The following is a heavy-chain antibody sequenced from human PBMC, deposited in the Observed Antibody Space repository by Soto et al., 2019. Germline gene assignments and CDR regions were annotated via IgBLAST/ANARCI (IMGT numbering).Heavy chain of an antibody. CDR1: GGSISSSNW. CDR3: ARWREQQLVLAVSRRFDP. Sequence: PSETLSLTCAVSGGSISSSNWWSWVRQPPGKGLEWIGEIYHSGSTNYNPSLKSRVTISVDKSKNQFSLKLSSVTAADTAVYYCARWREQQLVLAVSRRFDPWGQGTLVTVSS. V-gene: IGHV4-4*02. CDR2: IYHSGST. J-gene: IGHJ5*02. D-gene: IGHD6-13*01.